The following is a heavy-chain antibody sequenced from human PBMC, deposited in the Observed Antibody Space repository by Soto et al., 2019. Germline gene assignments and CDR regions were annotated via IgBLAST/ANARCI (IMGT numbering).Heavy chain of an antibody. CDR1: GYSISSGYY. CDR3: AIDVLAFDY. D-gene: IGHD6-6*01. V-gene: IGHV4-38-2*01. Sequence: PSETLSLTCAVSGYSISSGYYWGWIRQPPGKGLEWIGSIYHSGSTYYNPSLKSRVTISVDTSKNQFSLKLSSVTAADTAVYYCAIDVLAFDYWGQGTLVTSPQ. CDR2: IYHSGST. J-gene: IGHJ4*02.